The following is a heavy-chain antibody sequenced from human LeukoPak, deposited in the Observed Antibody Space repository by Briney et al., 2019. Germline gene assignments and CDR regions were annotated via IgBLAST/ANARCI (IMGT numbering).Heavy chain of an antibody. J-gene: IGHJ4*02. CDR1: GFTVSTHY. CDR2: IDTADKT. CDR3: ASRGGYSGHDFGGGIEAYFDY. Sequence: PGGSLRLSCAASGFTVSTHYMNWVRQAPGKGLEWVSVIDTADKTYYADSVTGRFTISRDTSSNTVFLQLNSVSADATALYYCASRGGYSGHDFGGGIEAYFDYWGQGTVVTVSS. D-gene: IGHD5-12*01. V-gene: IGHV3-53*01.